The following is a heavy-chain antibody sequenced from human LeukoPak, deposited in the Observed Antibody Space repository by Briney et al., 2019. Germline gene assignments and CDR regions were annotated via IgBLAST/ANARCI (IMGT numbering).Heavy chain of an antibody. V-gene: IGHV1-8*02. Sequence: GASVKVSCKASGYTFTGYYMHWVRQAPGQGLEWMGRINPNSGNTGYAQKFQGRVTMTRNTSISTAYMELSSLRSEDTAVYYCARARPGYYFDYWGQGTLVTVSS. D-gene: IGHD1-14*01. CDR2: INPNSGNT. CDR3: ARARPGYYFDY. J-gene: IGHJ4*02. CDR1: GYTFTGYY.